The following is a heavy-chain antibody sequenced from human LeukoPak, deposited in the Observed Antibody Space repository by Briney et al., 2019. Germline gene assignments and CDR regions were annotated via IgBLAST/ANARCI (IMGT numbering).Heavy chain of an antibody. D-gene: IGHD3-10*01. V-gene: IGHV3-48*02. J-gene: IGHJ4*02. CDR3: AREATMVRGGFDY. CDR2: ISTSGSTI. CDR1: GFIFRNYA. Sequence: GGSLRFSCAASGFIFRNYAMNWVRQAPGKGLEWVSYISTSGSTIYYADSVKGRFTISRDNAKKSLFLRMNSLRDEDTAVYYCAREATMVRGGFDYWGQGTPATVSS.